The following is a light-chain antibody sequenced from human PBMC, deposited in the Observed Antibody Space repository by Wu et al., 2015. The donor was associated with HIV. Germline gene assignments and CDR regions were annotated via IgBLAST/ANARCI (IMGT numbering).Light chain of an antibody. Sequence: RVLTQSPATLSLSPGERATLSCRARQSVNNHVAWYQQKPGQAPRLLIYGASTRATGIPARFSGSGSGTEFTLTISSLQSEDFAVYYCQQYNNWHWTFGQGTKVEIK. J-gene: IGKJ1*01. CDR1: QSVNNH. CDR2: GAS. V-gene: IGKV3-15*01. CDR3: QQYNNWHWT.